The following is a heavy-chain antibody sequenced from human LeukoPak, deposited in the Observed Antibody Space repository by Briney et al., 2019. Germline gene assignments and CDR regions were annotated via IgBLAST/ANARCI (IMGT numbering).Heavy chain of an antibody. CDR3: AKGPWAGFDY. CDR1: GFTFSSYG. CDR2: ISGNGGGT. Sequence: PGGSLRLSYAASGFTFSSYGMSWVRQAPGEGLEWVSGISGNGGGTYYADSVKGRFTISRDNSKNTLYLQMNSLRAEDTAVYYCAKGPWAGFDYWGQGTLVTVSS. J-gene: IGHJ4*02. V-gene: IGHV3-23*01. D-gene: IGHD1-26*01.